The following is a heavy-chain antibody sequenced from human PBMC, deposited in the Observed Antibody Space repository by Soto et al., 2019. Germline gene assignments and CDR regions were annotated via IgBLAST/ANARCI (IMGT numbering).Heavy chain of an antibody. D-gene: IGHD6-19*01. Sequence: ASVKVSCKASGYTFTGYYMHWVRQAPGQGLEWMGWINPNSGGTNYAQRFQGWVTMTRDTSISTAYMELSRLRSDDTAVYYCARGPSLGIAVPINWFDPWGQGTLVTVSS. CDR1: GYTFTGYY. CDR2: INPNSGGT. V-gene: IGHV1-2*04. CDR3: ARGPSLGIAVPINWFDP. J-gene: IGHJ5*02.